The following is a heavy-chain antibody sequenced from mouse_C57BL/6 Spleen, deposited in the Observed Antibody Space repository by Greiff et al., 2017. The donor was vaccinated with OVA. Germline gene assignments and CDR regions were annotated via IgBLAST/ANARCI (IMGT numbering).Heavy chain of an antibody. D-gene: IGHD2-2*01. CDR1: GYTFTSYW. V-gene: IGHV1-50*01. CDR2: IDPSDSYT. Sequence: VQLQQPGAELVKPGASVKLSCKASGYTFTSYWMQWVKQRPGQGLEWIGEIDPSDSYTNYPQKVKGKATLTVDTSSSTAYMQLSSLTSEDSAVYYCARRWLRRWFDYWGQGTTLTVSS. CDR3: ARRWLRRWFDY. J-gene: IGHJ2*01.